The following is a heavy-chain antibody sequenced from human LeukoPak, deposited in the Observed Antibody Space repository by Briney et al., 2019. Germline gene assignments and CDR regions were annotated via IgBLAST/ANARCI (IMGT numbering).Heavy chain of an antibody. V-gene: IGHV3-48*03. CDR1: GFTFSSYE. CDR3: ANLLGEYYYYYYYMDV. D-gene: IGHD2-21*01. J-gene: IGHJ6*03. CDR2: ISSSGSTI. Sequence: GGSLRLSCAASGFTFSSYEMNWVRQAPGKGLEWVSYISSSGSTIYYADSVKGRFTISRDNAKNSLYLQMNSLRAEDTAVYYCANLLGEYYYYYYYMDVWGKGTTVTISS.